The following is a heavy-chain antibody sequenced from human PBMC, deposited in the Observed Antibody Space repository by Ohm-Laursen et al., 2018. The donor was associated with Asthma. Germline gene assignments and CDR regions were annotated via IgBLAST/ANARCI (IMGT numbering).Heavy chain of an antibody. Sequence: SQTLSLTCTVSGGSISSGGYYWSWIRQHPGKGLEWIGYIYYSGTANSSPSLQSRVTISIDKSKNQFSLKLSSVTAADTAVYYCARHGDCSGGTCRRSWFDPWGQGTLVTVSS. CDR2: IYYSGTA. D-gene: IGHD2-15*01. CDR3: ARHGDCSGGTCRRSWFDP. CDR1: GGSISSGGYY. J-gene: IGHJ5*02. V-gene: IGHV4-31*03.